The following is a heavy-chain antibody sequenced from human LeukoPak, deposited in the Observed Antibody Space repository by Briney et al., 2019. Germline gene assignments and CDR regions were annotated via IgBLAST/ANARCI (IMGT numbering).Heavy chain of an antibody. Sequence: SETLSLTCAVSVASNSNYYWSWIRQAPGKGLEWIGYISTSGSTNYNPSLKSRVSISLDTSNNRFSLNLNFVTAADTAVYFCASPRTSYRYTFDYWGPGALVTVSS. V-gene: IGHV4-4*09. CDR1: VASNSNYY. CDR2: ISTSGST. D-gene: IGHD5-18*01. CDR3: ASPRTSYRYTFDY. J-gene: IGHJ4*02.